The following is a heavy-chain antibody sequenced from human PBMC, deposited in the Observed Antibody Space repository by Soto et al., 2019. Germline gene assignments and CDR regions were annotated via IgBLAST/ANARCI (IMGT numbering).Heavy chain of an antibody. V-gene: IGHV1-2*04. Sequence: ASVKGSCKASGYTFTGYYMHWVRQAPGQGLEWMGWINPNSGGTNYAQKFQGWVTMTRDTSISTAYMELSRLRSDDTAVYYCARDQRGYSGYDADYYYGMDVWGQGTTVTVSS. CDR1: GYTFTGYY. CDR2: INPNSGGT. D-gene: IGHD5-12*01. J-gene: IGHJ6*02. CDR3: ARDQRGYSGYDADYYYGMDV.